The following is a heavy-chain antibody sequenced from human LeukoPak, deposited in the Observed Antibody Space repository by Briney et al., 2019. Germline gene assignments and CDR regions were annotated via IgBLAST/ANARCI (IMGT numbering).Heavy chain of an antibody. Sequence: ASVKVSCKASGYTFTSYDINWVRQATGQGLEWMGWMNPNSGNTGYAQKFQGRVTMTRNTSISTAYMELSSLRSEDTAVYYCARGRYCSGGSCHRKPEYYYGMDVWGQGTTVTVSS. J-gene: IGHJ6*02. CDR3: ARGRYCSGGSCHRKPEYYYGMDV. V-gene: IGHV1-8*01. CDR2: MNPNSGNT. CDR1: GYTFTSYD. D-gene: IGHD2-15*01.